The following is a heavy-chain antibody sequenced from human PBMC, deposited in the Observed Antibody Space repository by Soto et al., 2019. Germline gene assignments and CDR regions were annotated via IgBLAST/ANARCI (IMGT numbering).Heavy chain of an antibody. CDR1: GYLFTGYY. CDR3: TVYYDAVYHGFNH. Sequence: ASVKVSCKTSGYLFTGYYIHWIRQAPGQGLEWMGWSRPKTGASHSTQKIEGRVTMTTDTSISTAYIELSGLTSDDTAVYFCTVYYDAVYHGFNHWGQGTPVTVSS. J-gene: IGHJ5*02. D-gene: IGHD3-16*01. V-gene: IGHV1-2*02. CDR2: SRPKTGAS.